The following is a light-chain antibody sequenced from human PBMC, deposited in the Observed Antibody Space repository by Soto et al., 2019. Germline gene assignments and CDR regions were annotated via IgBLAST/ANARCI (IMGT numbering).Light chain of an antibody. V-gene: IGKV3-20*01. CDR1: QNIANDY. CDR2: DAS. J-gene: IGKJ1*01. Sequence: EVALTQSPGTLSLSPGARATLSCRASQNIANDYLTWYQQKPGQAPRVLIYDASTRDTGIPDRFSGSGSGTDFTLTITRLEPEDFAVYYCQQYGSSPWTFGQGTKLEI. CDR3: QQYGSSPWT.